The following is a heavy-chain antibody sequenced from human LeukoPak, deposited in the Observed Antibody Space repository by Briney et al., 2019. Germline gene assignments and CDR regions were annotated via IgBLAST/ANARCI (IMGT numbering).Heavy chain of an antibody. CDR3: ASDRTTVTSPGYFDL. D-gene: IGHD4-17*01. V-gene: IGHV1-69*04. CDR1: GGTFSSYA. J-gene: IGHJ2*01. CDR2: IIPILGIA. Sequence: GASVKVSCKASGGTFSSYAISWVRQAPGQGLEWMGRIIPILGIANYAQKFQGRVTITADKSTSTAYMELSSLRSEDTAVYYCASDRTTVTSPGYFDLWGRGTLVTVSS.